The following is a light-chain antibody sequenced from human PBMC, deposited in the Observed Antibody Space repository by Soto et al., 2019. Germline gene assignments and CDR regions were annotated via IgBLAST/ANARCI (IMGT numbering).Light chain of an antibody. J-gene: IGLJ2*01. V-gene: IGLV2-23*01. CDR3: CSYATGSTVV. CDR2: EGR. CDR1: SSDIGSYNL. Sequence: QSALTQPASVSGSPGQSITFSCTGTSSDIGSYNLVSWYQQHPGKAPKLMIYEGRKRPSGVSNRFSGSKSGNTASMTISGLQAEDEAYYYCCSYATGSTVVFGGGTQLTVL.